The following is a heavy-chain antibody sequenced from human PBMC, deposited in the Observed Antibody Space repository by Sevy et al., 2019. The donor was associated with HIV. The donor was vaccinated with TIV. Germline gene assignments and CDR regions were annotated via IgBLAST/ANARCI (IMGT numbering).Heavy chain of an antibody. CDR2: IYGGGDT. Sequence: GGSLRLSCVAYGFTVSSNFMTWVRQAPGKGLEWVSIIYGGGDTYYADSVKGRFTISRDNSKNTLYLQMNNLRAEDTAVYYCARDLRVATASGGMDVWGQGTTVTVSS. V-gene: IGHV3-53*01. J-gene: IGHJ6*02. CDR1: GFTVSSNF. CDR3: ARDLRVATASGGMDV. D-gene: IGHD6-13*01.